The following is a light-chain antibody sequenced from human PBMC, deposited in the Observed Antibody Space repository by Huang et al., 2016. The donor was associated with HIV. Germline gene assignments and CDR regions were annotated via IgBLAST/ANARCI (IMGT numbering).Light chain of an antibody. CDR2: GAS. CDR3: QQYNNWLWT. Sequence: EIVMTQSPATLSVSPGERATLSCRASQSVSSNLAWYQQKPGQAPRLLIYGASTRATGIPARFRGSGSGTEFTLNISSLQSEDFAVYYCQQYNNWLWTFGQGTKLEIK. V-gene: IGKV3-15*01. J-gene: IGKJ2*01. CDR1: QSVSSN.